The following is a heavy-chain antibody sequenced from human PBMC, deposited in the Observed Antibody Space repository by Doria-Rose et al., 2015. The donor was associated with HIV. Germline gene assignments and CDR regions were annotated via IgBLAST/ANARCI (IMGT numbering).Heavy chain of an antibody. V-gene: IGHV4-31*03. D-gene: IGHD3-3*01. Sequence: QVQLQESGPGLVKPSETLSLTCSVSGASVSSCGYYWNWIRQVPGKGLESLGYTYYTGTSDYSPSLKSRLNMAVDTSKNQFSLKLSFVTVADTAVYYCARMGSYRELDYWGQGALVIVSA. CDR2: TYYTGTS. J-gene: IGHJ4*02. CDR3: ARMGSYRELDY. CDR1: GASVSSCGYY.